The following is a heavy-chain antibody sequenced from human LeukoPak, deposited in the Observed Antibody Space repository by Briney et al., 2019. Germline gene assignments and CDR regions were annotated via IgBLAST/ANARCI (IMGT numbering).Heavy chain of an antibody. CDR1: GFTFSSYW. CDR3: ARPKYSYGSFDY. D-gene: IGHD5-18*01. Sequence: HPGGSPRLSCAASGFTFSSYWMHWVRQAPGKGLVWVSRINSDGSSTSYADSVKGRFTISRDNANNTLFLQMNSLRAEDTAVYYCARPKYSYGSFDYWGQGTLVTVSS. CDR2: INSDGSST. J-gene: IGHJ4*02. V-gene: IGHV3-74*01.